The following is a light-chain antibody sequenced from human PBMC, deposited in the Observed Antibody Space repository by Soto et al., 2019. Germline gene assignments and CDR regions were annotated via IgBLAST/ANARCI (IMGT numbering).Light chain of an antibody. Sequence: QSALTQPASVSGSPGQSITISCTGTSSDVGGYDYVSWYQQHPGKAPKLMIYDVTNRPSGVSNRFSGSKSGNTASLTISGLQAEDEADYYCISYASINIYVSGTGTKLTVL. V-gene: IGLV2-14*01. J-gene: IGLJ1*01. CDR2: DVT. CDR1: SSDVGGYDY. CDR3: ISYASINIYV.